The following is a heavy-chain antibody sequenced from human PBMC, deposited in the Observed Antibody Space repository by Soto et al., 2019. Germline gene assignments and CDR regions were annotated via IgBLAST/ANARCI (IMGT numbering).Heavy chain of an antibody. CDR3: ARDCSGGSCYSDPFARWFDP. CDR2: ISAYNGNT. Sequence: ASVKVSCKASGYTFTSYGISWVRQAPGQGLEWMGWISAYNGNTNYAQKLQGRATITTDTSTNTAYMELRSLRSDDTAVYYCARDCSGGSCYSDPFARWFDPWGQGTLVTVSS. CDR1: GYTFTSYG. D-gene: IGHD2-15*01. V-gene: IGHV1-18*01. J-gene: IGHJ5*02.